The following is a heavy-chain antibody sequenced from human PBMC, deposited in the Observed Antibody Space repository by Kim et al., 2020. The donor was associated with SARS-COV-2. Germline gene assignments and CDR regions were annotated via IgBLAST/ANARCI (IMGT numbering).Heavy chain of an antibody. CDR2: IDSDGRDT. D-gene: IGHD2-21*01. Sequence: GGSLRLSCAASGFTFSNFVMHWVRQAPGKGLVWVSRIDSDGRDTRYADSVKGRFTISRDNAKNTLYLQLNSLRAEDTAVYYCAKDGAYHLDYWGQGTLVAVPS. CDR1: GFTFSNFV. J-gene: IGHJ4*02. V-gene: IGHV3-74*01. CDR3: AKDGAYHLDY.